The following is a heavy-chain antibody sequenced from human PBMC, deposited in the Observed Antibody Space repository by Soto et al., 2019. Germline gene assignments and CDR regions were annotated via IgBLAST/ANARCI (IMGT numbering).Heavy chain of an antibody. CDR3: ASEYSSSSADRALDY. J-gene: IGHJ4*02. Sequence: SVKVSCKASGGTFSSYTISWVRQAPGQGLEWMGRIIPILGIANYAQKFQGRVTITADKSTSTAYMELSSLRSEDTAVYYCASEYSSSSADRALDYWGQGTLVTVSS. CDR2: IIPILGIA. D-gene: IGHD6-6*01. CDR1: GGTFSSYT. V-gene: IGHV1-69*02.